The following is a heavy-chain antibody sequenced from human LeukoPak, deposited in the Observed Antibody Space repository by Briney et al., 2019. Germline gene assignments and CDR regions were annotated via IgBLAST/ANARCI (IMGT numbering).Heavy chain of an antibody. CDR3: ARDGREQWLAISAFDI. J-gene: IGHJ3*02. D-gene: IGHD6-19*01. Sequence: PSETLSLTCAVYGGSFSGYYWSWIRQPPGKGLEWIGEINHSGSTNYNPSLKSRVTISVDTSRNQFSLKLSSVTAADTAVYYCARDGREQWLAISAFDIWGQGTMVTVSS. V-gene: IGHV4-34*01. CDR1: GGSFSGYY. CDR2: INHSGST.